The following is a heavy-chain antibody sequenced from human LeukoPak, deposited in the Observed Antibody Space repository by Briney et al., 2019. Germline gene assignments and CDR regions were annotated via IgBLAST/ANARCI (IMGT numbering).Heavy chain of an antibody. J-gene: IGHJ3*02. D-gene: IGHD3-22*01. V-gene: IGHV3-53*01. CDR3: VLDVYYYDSNGYLGAAFDI. CDR1: GVTLSSNY. Sequence: PGGSLRLSCAASGVTLSSNYISWVRQAPGEGLEGVSVIYSGGSTYSADSLKGRLNISRHHSKNTLYLQMHRQRADATHVYYCVLDVYYYDSNGYLGAAFDIWGQETMVPVSS. CDR2: IYSGGST.